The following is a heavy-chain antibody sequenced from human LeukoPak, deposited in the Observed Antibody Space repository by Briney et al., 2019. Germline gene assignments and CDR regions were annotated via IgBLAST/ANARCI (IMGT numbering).Heavy chain of an antibody. V-gene: IGHV3-7*01. CDR3: ARGLYCSGGSCPPGYYYMDV. J-gene: IGHJ6*03. CDR2: IKQDGSEK. D-gene: IGHD2-15*01. CDR1: GFTFSSYW. Sequence: GGSLRLSCAASGFTFSSYWMSWVRQAPGKGLEWVANIKQDGSEKYYVDSVKGRFTISRDNAKNSLYLQMNSLRAEDTAVYYCARGLYCSGGSCPPGYYYMDVWGKGTTVTVSS.